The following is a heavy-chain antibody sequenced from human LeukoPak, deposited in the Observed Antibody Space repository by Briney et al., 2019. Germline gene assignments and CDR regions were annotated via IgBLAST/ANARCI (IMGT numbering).Heavy chain of an antibody. Sequence: PSETLSLTCDVYGGSFSGYYWSWIRQPPGKGLEWIGEINHRGSTNYNPSLKSRVTISVDTSKNQFSLKLSSVIAADTAVYYCARTTEGYCSSASCFGFSYSYYMDVWGKGTTVTISS. D-gene: IGHD2-2*01. CDR2: INHRGST. V-gene: IGHV4-34*01. CDR3: ARTTEGYCSSASCFGFSYSYYMDV. CDR1: GGSFSGYY. J-gene: IGHJ6*03.